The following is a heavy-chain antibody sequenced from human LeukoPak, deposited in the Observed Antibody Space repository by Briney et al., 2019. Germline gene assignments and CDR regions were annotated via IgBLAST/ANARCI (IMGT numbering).Heavy chain of an antibody. CDR1: GGSISSGSYY. CDR2: IYTSGST. Sequence: PSETLSLTCTVSGGSISSGSYYWSWIRQPAGKGLEWIGRIYTSGSTNYNPSLKSRVTISVDTSKNQFSLKLSSVTAADTAVYYCAREDRYCSGGSCYSDAFDIWGQGTMVTVSS. V-gene: IGHV4-61*02. CDR3: AREDRYCSGGSCYSDAFDI. J-gene: IGHJ3*02. D-gene: IGHD2-15*01.